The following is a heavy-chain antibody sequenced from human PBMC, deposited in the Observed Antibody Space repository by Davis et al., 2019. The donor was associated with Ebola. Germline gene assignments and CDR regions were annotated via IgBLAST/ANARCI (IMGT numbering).Heavy chain of an antibody. V-gene: IGHV3-30*04. Sequence: GESLKISCAVSGFTFSRYAMHWVRQAPGKVLEWVAVISYDGTNGYYADSVKGRFSISRDNSKNTLYLQMNSLRAEDTAVYYCARHLGGTIAVAGIDCRGQGTLVTVSS. CDR1: GFTFSRYA. CDR2: ISYDGTNG. CDR3: ARHLGGTIAVAGIDC. J-gene: IGHJ4*02. D-gene: IGHD6-19*01.